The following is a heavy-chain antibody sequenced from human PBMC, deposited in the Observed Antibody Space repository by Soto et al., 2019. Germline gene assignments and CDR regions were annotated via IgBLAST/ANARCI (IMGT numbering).Heavy chain of an antibody. Sequence: QVQLVQSGAEVKKPGASVKVSCKASGYTFTGYYMHWVRQAPGQGLEWMGWINPNSGDTNYAQKFQGRVTMTRDTSISTAYMELSRLRSDDTAVYYCASEPLGAVAVRSWGQGTLVTVSS. J-gene: IGHJ5*02. CDR1: GYTFTGYY. D-gene: IGHD6-19*01. CDR3: ASEPLGAVAVRS. V-gene: IGHV1-2*02. CDR2: INPNSGDT.